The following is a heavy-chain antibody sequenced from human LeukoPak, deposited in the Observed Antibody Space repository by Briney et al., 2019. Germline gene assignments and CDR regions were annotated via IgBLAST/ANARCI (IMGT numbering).Heavy chain of an antibody. D-gene: IGHD3-22*01. CDR3: ARVAVGYYYDSSGYSRRRGTWYFDL. Sequence: SETLSLTCAVYGGSFSGYYWSWIRQPPGKGLEWIGEINHSGSTNYNPSLKSRVTLSVNTSKNQFSLKLSSVTAADTAVYYCARVAVGYYYDSSGYSRRRGTWYFDLWGRGTLVTVSP. CDR1: GGSFSGYY. V-gene: IGHV4-34*01. CDR2: INHSGST. J-gene: IGHJ2*01.